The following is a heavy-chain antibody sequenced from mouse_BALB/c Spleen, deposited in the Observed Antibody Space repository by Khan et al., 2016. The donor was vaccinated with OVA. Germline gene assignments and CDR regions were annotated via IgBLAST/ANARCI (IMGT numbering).Heavy chain of an antibody. D-gene: IGHD2-3*01. CDR2: ISTYSGNT. CDR1: GYTFTDYA. CDR3: ARPAYDGYYDY. J-gene: IGHJ2*01. V-gene: IGHV1S137*01. Sequence: QVQLQQSGPELVRPGVSVKISCKGSGYTFTDYAMYWVKQSHAKSLEWIGLISTYSGNTNYNQKFKHKATMTVDKSSSTAYMELARVTSEDSAIYYCARPAYDGYYDYWGQGTTLTVSS.